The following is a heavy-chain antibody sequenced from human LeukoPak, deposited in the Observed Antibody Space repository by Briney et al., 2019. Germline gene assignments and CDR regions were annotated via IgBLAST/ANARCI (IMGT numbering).Heavy chain of an antibody. Sequence: ASVKVSCKASGFTFISSAMQWVRQARGQRLEWIGWIVVGSGNTNYAQKFQERVTITRDMSTSTAYMELSSLRSEDTAVYYCAASPGDGYFDYWGQGTLVTVSS. CDR1: GFTFISSA. V-gene: IGHV1-58*02. CDR3: AASPGDGYFDY. D-gene: IGHD3-16*01. J-gene: IGHJ4*02. CDR2: IVVGSGNT.